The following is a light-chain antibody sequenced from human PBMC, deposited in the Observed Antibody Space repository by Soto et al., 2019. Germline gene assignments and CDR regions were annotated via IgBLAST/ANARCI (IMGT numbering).Light chain of an antibody. Sequence: EIVMTQSAAILSVSPGERATLSCRASQSVSSNLAWYQQKPGQAPRLLIYGASTRATGIPARFSGSGSGTEFTLTISSLQSEDFAVYYCQQYNNWPWTFGQGTKVEIK. J-gene: IGKJ1*01. V-gene: IGKV3-15*01. CDR2: GAS. CDR1: QSVSSN. CDR3: QQYNNWPWT.